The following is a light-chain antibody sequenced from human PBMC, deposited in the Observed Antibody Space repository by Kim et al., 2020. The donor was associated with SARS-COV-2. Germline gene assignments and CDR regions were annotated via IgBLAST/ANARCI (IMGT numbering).Light chain of an antibody. Sequence: QTVTSAGTGSSSNIGAGYDVHWYQQLPGTAPKLLIYGNSNRPSGVPDRFSGSKSGTSASLAITGLQAEDEADYYCQSYDSSLSGSVFGGGTQLTVL. CDR2: GNS. J-gene: IGLJ2*01. CDR3: QSYDSSLSGSV. CDR1: SSNIGAGYD. V-gene: IGLV1-40*01.